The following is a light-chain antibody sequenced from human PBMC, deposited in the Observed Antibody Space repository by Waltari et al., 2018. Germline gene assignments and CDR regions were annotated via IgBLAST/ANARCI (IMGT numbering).Light chain of an antibody. CDR3: QHYSGFSSRT. CDR2: DAS. Sequence: DIQMTQSPSTLSPSVGDTVTTTCRASQSISDYLAWYQHQPGKAPKLLIYDASTLKNGVPSRFSGSVSGTEFTLTISSLQPDDFATYYCQHYSGFSSRTFGQGTKVDIK. V-gene: IGKV1-5*01. J-gene: IGKJ1*01. CDR1: QSISDY.